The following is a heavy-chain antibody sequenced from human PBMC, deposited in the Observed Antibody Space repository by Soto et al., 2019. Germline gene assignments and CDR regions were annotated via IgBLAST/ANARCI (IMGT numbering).Heavy chain of an antibody. CDR1: GGSISSHY. J-gene: IGHJ6*02. CDR3: ARDGREASGMDV. V-gene: IGHV4-59*11. CDR2: IYYRGST. D-gene: IGHD1-26*01. Sequence: PLETLSLTCTVSGGSISSHYCSWVRQAPGKGLEWIGHIYYRGSTTYNPSLRSRSTISVDTSNNQFSLTLNSVTTADTAVYYCARDGREASGMDVWGQGTKVTVSS.